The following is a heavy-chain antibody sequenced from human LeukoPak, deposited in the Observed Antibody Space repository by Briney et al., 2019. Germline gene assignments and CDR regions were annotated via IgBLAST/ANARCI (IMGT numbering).Heavy chain of an antibody. J-gene: IGHJ3*02. CDR3: ARAGSSLPNAFDI. Sequence: GGSLRLSCAASGFTFSSYWMSWVRQAPGKGLEWVANIKQDGSEKYYVDSVKGRFTISRDNAKNSLYLQMNSLRAEDTAVYYCARAGSSLPNAFDIWGQGTMVTVSS. D-gene: IGHD6-13*01. V-gene: IGHV3-7*01. CDR2: IKQDGSEK. CDR1: GFTFSSYW.